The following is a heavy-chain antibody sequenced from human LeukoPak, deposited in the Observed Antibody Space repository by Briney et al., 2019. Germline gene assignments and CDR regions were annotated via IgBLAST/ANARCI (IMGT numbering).Heavy chain of an antibody. V-gene: IGHV6-1*01. CDR3: ARDKAGEYFQH. Sequence: SQTLSLTCAISGDSVSSNSVAWNWIRQSPSRGLEWLGRTYYRSRWSNDYAVSVKGRITINPDTSKNQFSLQLNSVTPEDTAVYYCARDKAGEYFQHWGPGTLVTVSS. CDR1: GDSVSSNSVA. CDR2: TYYRSRWSN. J-gene: IGHJ1*01.